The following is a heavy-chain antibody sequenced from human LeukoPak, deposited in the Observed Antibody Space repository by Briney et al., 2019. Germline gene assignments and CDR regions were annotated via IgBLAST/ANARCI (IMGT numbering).Heavy chain of an antibody. J-gene: IGHJ4*02. CDR2: INHSGST. CDR3: ARGGTHDFWSGYYYFDY. Sequence: PSETLSLTCAVYGGSFGGYYWSWIRQPPGKGLEWIGEINHSGSTNYNPSLKSRVTISVDTSKNQLSLKLSSVTAADTAVYYCARGGTHDFWSGYYYFDYWGQGTLVTVSS. V-gene: IGHV4-34*01. CDR1: GGSFGGYY. D-gene: IGHD3-3*01.